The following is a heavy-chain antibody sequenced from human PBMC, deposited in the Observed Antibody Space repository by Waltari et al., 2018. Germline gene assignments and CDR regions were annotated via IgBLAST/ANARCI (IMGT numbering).Heavy chain of an antibody. CDR3: ARTARYDLSPYFDY. J-gene: IGHJ4*02. V-gene: IGHV4-34*01. D-gene: IGHD3-3*01. Sequence: QVQLQQWGAGLLKPSETLSLTCAVYGGSFSGYYWSWIRQPPGKGLEWIGEINHSGSTNYHPSLKSRVTIAVDTSKNQFSMKLSSVTAADTAVYYCARTARYDLSPYFDYWGQGTLVTVSS. CDR1: GGSFSGYY. CDR2: INHSGST.